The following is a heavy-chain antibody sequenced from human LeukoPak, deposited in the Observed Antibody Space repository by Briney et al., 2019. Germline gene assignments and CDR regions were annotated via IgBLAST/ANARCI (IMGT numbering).Heavy chain of an antibody. CDR1: GGSFSGYY. CDR3: ARESLRQQWLVRREEYYYMDV. V-gene: IGHV4-34*01. D-gene: IGHD6-19*01. CDR2: INHSGST. J-gene: IGHJ6*03. Sequence: SETLSLTCVDYGGSFSGYYCSWILQPPGKGLEWLGEINHSGSTNYNPSLKSRVTISVDTSKNQFSLKLRSVTAADTAVYYCARESLRQQWLVRREEYYYMDVWGKGTTVTISS.